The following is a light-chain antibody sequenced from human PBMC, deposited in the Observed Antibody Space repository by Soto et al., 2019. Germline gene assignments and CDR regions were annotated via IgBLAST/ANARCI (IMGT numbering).Light chain of an antibody. CDR3: QQSYGTPLT. J-gene: IGKJ4*01. CDR2: AAS. CDR1: QSSSNY. V-gene: IGKV1-39*01. Sequence: DMEMTQSPSSLSAFVGDRVTITCRASQSSSNYLNWYQHKPGKVPKLLIYAASSLQSGVPTRFSGSGSGTDFTLTINSLQPEGFATYYCQQSYGTPLTFGGGTKIEIK.